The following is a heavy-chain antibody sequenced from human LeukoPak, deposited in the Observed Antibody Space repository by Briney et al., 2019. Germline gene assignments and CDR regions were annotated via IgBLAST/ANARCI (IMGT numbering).Heavy chain of an antibody. D-gene: IGHD1-1*01. CDR1: GYTFTSYY. Sequence: ASVKVSCKASGYTFTSYYMHWVRQAPGQGLEWMGIINPSGGSTSYAQKFQGRVTMTEDTSTDTAYMELSSLRSEDTAVYYCATLDFPGYYFDYWGQGTLVTVSS. CDR3: ATLDFPGYYFDY. V-gene: IGHV1-46*01. CDR2: INPSGGST. J-gene: IGHJ4*02.